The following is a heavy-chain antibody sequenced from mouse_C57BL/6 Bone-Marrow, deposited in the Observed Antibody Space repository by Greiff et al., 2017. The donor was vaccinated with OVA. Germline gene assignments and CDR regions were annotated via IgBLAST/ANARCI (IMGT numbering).Heavy chain of an antibody. CDR2: FYPGSGSI. J-gene: IGHJ3*01. D-gene: IGHD3-2*01. CDR3: ARDEDRQGGAWFAY. CDR1: GYTFTEYT. Sequence: QVQLQQSGAELVKPGASVKLSCKASGYTFTEYTIHWVKQRSGQGLEWIGCFYPGSGSIKYNEKFKDKATLTADKSSSTAYMELSRLTSEDSAVYYCARDEDRQGGAWFAYWGQGTLVTVSA. V-gene: IGHV1-62-2*01.